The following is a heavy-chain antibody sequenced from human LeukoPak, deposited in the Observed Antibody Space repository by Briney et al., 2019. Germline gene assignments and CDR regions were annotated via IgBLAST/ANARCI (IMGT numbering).Heavy chain of an antibody. CDR1: GFTFSSYS. D-gene: IGHD3-3*01. V-gene: IGHV3-48*01. J-gene: IGHJ6*03. Sequence: GGSLRLSCVASGFTFSSYSMNWVRQAPGKGLEWVSYISSSSSTIYYADSVKGRFTISRDNAKNSLYLQMNSLRAEDTAVYYCARYYDFWGASYGNYYMDVWGKGTTVTVSS. CDR2: ISSSSSTI. CDR3: ARYYDFWGASYGNYYMDV.